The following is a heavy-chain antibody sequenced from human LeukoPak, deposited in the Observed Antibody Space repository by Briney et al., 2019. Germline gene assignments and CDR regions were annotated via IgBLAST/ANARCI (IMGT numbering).Heavy chain of an antibody. CDR1: GGSISSSSYS. CDR2: IYYSGST. D-gene: IGHD6-13*01. Sequence: SQTLSLTCTVSGGSISSSSYSWGWIRRPPGKGLEWIGSIYYSGSTYYNPSLKSRVTISVDTSKNQFSLKLSSVTAADTAVYYCARRFGLAAASDYWGQGTLVTVSS. J-gene: IGHJ4*02. CDR3: ARRFGLAAASDY. V-gene: IGHV4-39*01.